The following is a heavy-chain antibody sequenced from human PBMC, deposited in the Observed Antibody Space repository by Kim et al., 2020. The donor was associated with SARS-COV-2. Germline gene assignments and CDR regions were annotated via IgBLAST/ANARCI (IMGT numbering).Heavy chain of an antibody. CDR2: IYYSGST. V-gene: IGHV4-30-4*01. D-gene: IGHD3-3*01. CDR1: GGSISSGDYY. J-gene: IGHJ6*02. Sequence: SETLSLTCTVSGGSISSGDYYWSWIRQPPGKGLEWIGYIYYSGSTYYNPSLKSRVTISVDTSKNQFSLKLSSVTAADTAVYYCARHIITIFDYYGMDVWGQGTTVTVSS. CDR3: ARHIITIFDYYGMDV.